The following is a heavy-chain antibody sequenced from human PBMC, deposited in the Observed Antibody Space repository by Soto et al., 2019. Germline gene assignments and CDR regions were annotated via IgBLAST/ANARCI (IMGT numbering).Heavy chain of an antibody. CDR3: ARLRWELLPGAFDI. CDR2: IYNSGTT. J-gene: IGHJ3*02. CDR1: GGSINSYY. V-gene: IGHV4-59*08. Sequence: SETLSLTCSVSGGSINSYYWTWIRQPPGKGLEYIGYIYNSGTTNYNPSLKSRVTISVDTSKNQFSLKLSSVTTADTAVYYCARLRWELLPGAFDIWGQGTMVTVSS. D-gene: IGHD1-26*01.